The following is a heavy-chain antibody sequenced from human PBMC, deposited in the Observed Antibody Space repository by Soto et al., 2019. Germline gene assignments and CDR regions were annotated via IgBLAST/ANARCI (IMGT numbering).Heavy chain of an antibody. CDR3: AKDRREGGTSAFYFDF. J-gene: IGHJ5*01. CDR2: ISATGGGT. CDR1: GFKFSSYA. D-gene: IGHD3-16*01. V-gene: IGHV3-23*01. Sequence: AGGSLRLSCAASGFKFSSYAMSWVRQAPGKGLEWVSLISATGGGTYYADSVKGRFTISRDNSDNTLYLQVHSLRAEDTAVYYCAKDRREGGTSAFYFDFWGQGAQVTVSS.